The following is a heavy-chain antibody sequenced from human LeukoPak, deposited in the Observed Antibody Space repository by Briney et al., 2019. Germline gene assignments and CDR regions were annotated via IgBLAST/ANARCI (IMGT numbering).Heavy chain of an antibody. CDR1: GFTFTNNA. CDR3: ARARGGSSRDYYYYYMDV. Sequence: GGSLRLSCAASGFTFTNNAMHWVRQAPGKGMEWVSAINGGGSGTFYADSVKGRFTISKDNAKNSLYLQMNSLRAEDTAVYYCARARGGSSRDYYYYYMDVWGKGTTVTVSS. D-gene: IGHD6-6*01. CDR2: INGGGSGT. J-gene: IGHJ6*03. V-gene: IGHV3-23*01.